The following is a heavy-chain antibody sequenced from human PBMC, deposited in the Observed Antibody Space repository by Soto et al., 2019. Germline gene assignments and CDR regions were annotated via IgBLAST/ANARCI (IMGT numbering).Heavy chain of an antibody. Sequence: QVRLVQSGPEVKKPGASVKVSCKASGYTFTTFGISWVRQAPGQGLEWVGWISANNGNTKYSQKFQGRVSLTTETSASTAYMELRSLRSDDTAVYYCARYAPFDLYAITPVEFWGQGTLVTVSS. V-gene: IGHV1-18*01. CDR3: ARYAPFDLYAITPVEF. J-gene: IGHJ4*02. CDR2: ISANNGNT. CDR1: GYTFTTFG. D-gene: IGHD2-8*01.